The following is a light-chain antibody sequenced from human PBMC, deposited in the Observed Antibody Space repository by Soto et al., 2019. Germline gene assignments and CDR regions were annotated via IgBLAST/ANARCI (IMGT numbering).Light chain of an antibody. Sequence: EIVLTQSPGTLSLSPGERATLSCRASQSISSNYLAWYQQTPGQAPRLLIYDASSRAAGIPDRFSGSGSGTDLTLTISRLEPEDFGVYYCQQYGGSPRTFGQGTKVEIK. J-gene: IGKJ1*01. V-gene: IGKV3-20*01. CDR2: DAS. CDR1: QSISSNY. CDR3: QQYGGSPRT.